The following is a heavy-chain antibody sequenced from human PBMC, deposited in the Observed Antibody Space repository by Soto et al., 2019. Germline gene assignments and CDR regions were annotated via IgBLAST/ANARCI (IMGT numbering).Heavy chain of an antibody. CDR1: GFTISTYL. D-gene: IGHD6-19*01. Sequence: HPGGSLRLSCAASGFTISTYLMHWVRQAPGKGLVWVSRINSDESSTSYVDSVKGRFTISRDNAKNTLYLQMNSLRAEDTAVYYCAKGIAVAGTGWFDPWGQGTLVTVSS. J-gene: IGHJ5*02. V-gene: IGHV3-74*01. CDR2: INSDESST. CDR3: AKGIAVAGTGWFDP.